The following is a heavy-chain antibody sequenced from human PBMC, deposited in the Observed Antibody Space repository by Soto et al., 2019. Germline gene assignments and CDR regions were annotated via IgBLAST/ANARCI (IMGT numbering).Heavy chain of an antibody. V-gene: IGHV4-30-4*01. CDR3: ASNSYGYTFDDY. CDR2: IYYSGST. D-gene: IGHD5-18*01. CDR1: GGSISSGDYY. Sequence: QVQLQESGPGLVKPSQTLSLTCTVSGGSISSGDYYWSWIRQPPGKGLEWIGYIYYSGSTYYNPSLMSRVXXXVDXSKNQFSLKLSSVTAADTAVYYCASNSYGYTFDDYWGQGTLVTVSS. J-gene: IGHJ4*02.